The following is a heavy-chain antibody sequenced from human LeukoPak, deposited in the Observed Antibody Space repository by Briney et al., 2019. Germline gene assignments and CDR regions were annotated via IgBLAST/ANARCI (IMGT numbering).Heavy chain of an antibody. CDR1: GYTFTAYF. D-gene: IGHD4-17*01. Sequence: ASVKVSCKPSGYTFTAYFLHWVRQASGQGFEWMGWMNPNNGAIHYAQKFQGRVSMTRDTSISTAYLDLGSLGSDDSAVYFCVRGIMYGDYGTFDSWGQGTLVTVSS. CDR2: MNPNNGAI. V-gene: IGHV1-2*02. J-gene: IGHJ4*02. CDR3: VRGIMYGDYGTFDS.